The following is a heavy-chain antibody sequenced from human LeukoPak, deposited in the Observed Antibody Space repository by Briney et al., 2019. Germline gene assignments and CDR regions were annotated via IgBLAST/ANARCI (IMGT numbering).Heavy chain of an antibody. Sequence: PGGSLRLSCAASGFTFSSYGMHWVRQAPGKGLEWVSAISGSGGSTYYADSVKGRFTISRDNSKNTLYLQMYSLRAEDTALYYCAKDWTGTKPFDLWGRGTLVTVSS. CDR1: GFTFSSYG. CDR2: ISGSGGST. D-gene: IGHD3/OR15-3a*01. CDR3: AKDWTGTKPFDL. V-gene: IGHV3-23*01. J-gene: IGHJ2*01.